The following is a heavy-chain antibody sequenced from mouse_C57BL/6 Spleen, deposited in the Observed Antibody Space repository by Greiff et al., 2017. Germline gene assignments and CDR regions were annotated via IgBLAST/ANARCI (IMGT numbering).Heavy chain of an antibody. CDR2: IYPGDGDT. V-gene: IGHV1-82*01. CDR1: GYAFSSSW. J-gene: IGHJ3*01. Sequence: QVQLQQSGPELVKPGASVKISCKASGYAFSSSWMNWVKQRPGKGLEWIGRIYPGDGDTNYNGKVKGKATLTADKSSSTAYMQLSSLTSEDSAVYFCARGVNLAWFAYWGQGTLVTVSA. D-gene: IGHD2-2*01. CDR3: ARGVNLAWFAY.